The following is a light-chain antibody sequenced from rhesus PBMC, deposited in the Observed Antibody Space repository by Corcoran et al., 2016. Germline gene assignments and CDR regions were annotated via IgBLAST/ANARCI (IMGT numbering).Light chain of an antibody. Sequence: EIVMTQSPATLSLSPGERATLSCRASQSVSSSVAWYQQKHEQALRLLISGASSRATGIPARFSGSVCGTDFNLTISSLEPEDFAVYYCQQYSNWPLTFGGGTKVEIK. CDR3: QQYSNWPLT. CDR2: GAS. CDR1: QSVSSS. V-gene: IGKV3S9*01. J-gene: IGKJ4*01.